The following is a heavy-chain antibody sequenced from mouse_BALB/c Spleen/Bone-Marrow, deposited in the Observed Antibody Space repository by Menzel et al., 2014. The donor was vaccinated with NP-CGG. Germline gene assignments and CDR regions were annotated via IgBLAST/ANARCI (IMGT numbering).Heavy chain of an antibody. CDR3: TRLHYYGYSAY. V-gene: IGHV4-1*02. CDR2: INPDSSTI. Sequence: EVQLQESGGGLVQPGGSLKLSCAASGFDFSSYWMSWVRQAPGKGLEWIGEINPDSSTINYTPSLKDKFIISRVNAENTLYLQKNKVRSEDTALYYCTRLHYYGYSAYWGQGTLVTVST. J-gene: IGHJ3*01. CDR1: GFDFSSYW. D-gene: IGHD1-2*01.